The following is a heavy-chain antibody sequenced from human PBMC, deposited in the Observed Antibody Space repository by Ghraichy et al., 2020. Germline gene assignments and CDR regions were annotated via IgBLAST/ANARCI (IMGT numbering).Heavy chain of an antibody. CDR1: GGTFSSYA. Sequence: SVKVSCKASGGTFSSYAISWVQQAPGQGLEWMGGIIPIFGTANYAQKFQGRVTITADESTSTAYMELSSLRSEDTAVYYCARARSLDTAMVVPNWFDPWGQGTLVTVSS. J-gene: IGHJ5*02. CDR3: ARARSLDTAMVVPNWFDP. D-gene: IGHD5-18*01. V-gene: IGHV1-69*13. CDR2: IIPIFGTA.